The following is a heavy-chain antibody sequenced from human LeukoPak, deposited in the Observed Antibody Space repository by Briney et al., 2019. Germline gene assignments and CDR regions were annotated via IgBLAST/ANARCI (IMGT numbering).Heavy chain of an antibody. J-gene: IGHJ4*02. CDR1: GFTFSSYE. CDR3: ARDKAFVAAAGNDY. V-gene: IGHV3-48*03. CDR2: ISSSGSTI. Sequence: GGSLRLSCAASGFTFSSYEMNWVRQAPGKGLEWVSYISSSGSTIYYADSVKGRFTISRDNAKNSLYLQMNSMRAEDTAVYYCARDKAFVAAAGNDYWGQGTLVTVSS. D-gene: IGHD6-13*01.